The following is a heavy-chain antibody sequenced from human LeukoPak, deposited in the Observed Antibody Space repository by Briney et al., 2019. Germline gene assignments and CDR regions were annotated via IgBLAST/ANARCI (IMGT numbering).Heavy chain of an antibody. J-gene: IGHJ5*02. V-gene: IGHV3-23*01. CDR3: ARGRHGDFGNWFDP. Sequence: GGSLRLSCAGSGFTFRSYAMSWVRQAPGKGLEWVSAISYSGGSTYYADSVKGRFTISRDNSKNTLYLQMNSLRAEDTAVYYCARGRHGDFGNWFDPWGQGTPVIVAS. CDR2: ISYSGGST. CDR1: GFTFRSYA. D-gene: IGHD4-17*01.